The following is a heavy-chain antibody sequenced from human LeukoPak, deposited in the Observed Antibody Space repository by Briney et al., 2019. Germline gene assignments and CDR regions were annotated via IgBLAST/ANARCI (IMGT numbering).Heavy chain of an antibody. CDR1: GGSISSYY. V-gene: IGHV4-4*07. Sequence: SETLSLTCTVSGGSISSYYWSWIRQPAGMGLEWIGRIYTSGSTNYNPSLKSRVTMSVDTSKNQFSLKLSSVTAADTAVYYCARGPRVGYYDSSGYYHYYYYMDVWGKGTTVTISS. D-gene: IGHD3-22*01. CDR3: ARGPRVGYYDSSGYYHYYYYMDV. J-gene: IGHJ6*03. CDR2: IYTSGST.